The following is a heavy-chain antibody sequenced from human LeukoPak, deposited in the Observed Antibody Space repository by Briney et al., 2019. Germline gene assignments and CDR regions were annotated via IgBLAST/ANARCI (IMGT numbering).Heavy chain of an antibody. Sequence: PGGSLRLSCAASGFTFSSYGMHWVRQAPGKGLEWVAVISYDGSNKYYADSVKGRFTISRDNSKNTLYLQMNSLRAEDTAVYYCAKEGSSSWYYYYYYYMDVWGKGTTVTVSS. J-gene: IGHJ6*03. V-gene: IGHV3-30*18. CDR3: AKEGSSSWYYYYYYYMDV. D-gene: IGHD6-13*01. CDR2: ISYDGSNK. CDR1: GFTFSSYG.